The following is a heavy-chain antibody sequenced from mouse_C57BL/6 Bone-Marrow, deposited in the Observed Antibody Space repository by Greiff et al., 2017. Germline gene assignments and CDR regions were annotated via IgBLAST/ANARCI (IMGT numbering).Heavy chain of an antibody. CDR2: ISSGGSYT. Sequence: DVKLVESGGDLVKPGGSLKLSCAASGFTFSSYGMSWVRPTPDKRLEWVATISSGGSYTYYPDSVKGRFTISRDNAKNTLYLQMSSLKSEDTAMYYCARHDGYFWYFDVWGTGTTVTVSS. J-gene: IGHJ1*03. V-gene: IGHV5-6*02. CDR3: ARHDGYFWYFDV. D-gene: IGHD2-3*01. CDR1: GFTFSSYG.